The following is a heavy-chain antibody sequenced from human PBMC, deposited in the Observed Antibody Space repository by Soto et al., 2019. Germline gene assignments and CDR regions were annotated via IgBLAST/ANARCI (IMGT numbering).Heavy chain of an antibody. J-gene: IGHJ4*02. CDR3: ARESEDLTSNFDY. CDR2: ISSTTNYI. V-gene: IGHV3-21*06. Sequence: GGSLRLSCAASGFTFTRYSMNWVRQAPGKGLEWVSSISSTTNYIFYGDSMKGRFTISRDNAKNSLYLEMNSLRAEDTAVYYCARESEDLTSNFDYWGQGTLVTVSS. CDR1: GFTFTRYS.